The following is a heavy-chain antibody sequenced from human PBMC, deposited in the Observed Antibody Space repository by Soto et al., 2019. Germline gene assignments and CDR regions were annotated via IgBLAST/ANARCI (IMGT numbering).Heavy chain of an antibody. V-gene: IGHV1-8*01. CDR1: GYTFTSYD. CDR3: ARVLDCSGGSCYES. J-gene: IGHJ4*02. CDR2: MNPNSGNT. Sequence: QVQLVQSGAEVKKPGASVKVSCKASGYTFTSYDINWVRQATGQGLEWMGWMNPNSGNTGYAQKFQGRVTMTRNTSISTAYMELSGLRSEDTAVYYCARVLDCSGGSCYESWGQGTLVTVSS. D-gene: IGHD2-15*01.